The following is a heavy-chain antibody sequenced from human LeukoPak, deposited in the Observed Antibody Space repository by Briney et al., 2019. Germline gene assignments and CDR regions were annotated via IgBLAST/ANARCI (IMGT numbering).Heavy chain of an antibody. CDR2: IWYDGSNK. CDR3: ARERKLRDYFDY. D-gene: IGHD5-12*01. CDR1: GFTFSSYG. J-gene: IGHJ4*02. V-gene: IGHV3-33*01. Sequence: PGRSLRLSCAASGFTFSSYGMHWVRQAPGKGLEWVAVIWYDGSNKYYADSVKGRFTISRDNSKNTLYLQMNSLRAEDTAVYYCARERKLRDYFDYWGQGTLVTVSS.